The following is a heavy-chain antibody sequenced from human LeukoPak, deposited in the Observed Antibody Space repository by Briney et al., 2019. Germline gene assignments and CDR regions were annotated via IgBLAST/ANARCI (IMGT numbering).Heavy chain of an antibody. CDR3: AREESYDFWSGYYNYYYYGMDV. CDR1: GYTFTSYG. D-gene: IGHD3-3*01. CDR2: ISAYNGNT. V-gene: IGHV1-18*01. Sequence: ASVQVSCKASGYTFTSYGISWVRQAPGQGLEWMGWISAYNGNTNYAQKLQGRVTMTTDTSTSTAYMELRSLRSDDTAVYYCAREESYDFWSGYYNYYYYGMDVWGQGTTVTVSS. J-gene: IGHJ6*02.